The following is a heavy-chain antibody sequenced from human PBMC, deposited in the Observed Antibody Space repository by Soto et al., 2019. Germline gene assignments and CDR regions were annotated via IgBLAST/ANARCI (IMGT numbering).Heavy chain of an antibody. CDR3: ARGHYYSGMDV. V-gene: IGHV4-30-2*01. J-gene: IGHJ6*02. Sequence: PSETLSLTCTVSNRSVSSGTYSWSWVRQPPGKGLEWIGYIYYSGTTYYTPSLKSRLTMSMDRANDHFSLNLTSVTAADTAVYFCARGHYYSGMDVWGQGITVTVSS. CDR1: NRSVSSGTYS. CDR2: IYYSGTT.